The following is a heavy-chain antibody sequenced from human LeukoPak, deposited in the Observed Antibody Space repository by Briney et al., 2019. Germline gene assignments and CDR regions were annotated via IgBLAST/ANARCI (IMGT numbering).Heavy chain of an antibody. CDR2: IYYSGST. V-gene: IGHV4-39*07. J-gene: IGHJ6*03. CDR1: GFTFSSYS. D-gene: IGHD1-26*01. CDR3: ARDLGGSSGSYYGYYYYYYMDV. Sequence: PGGSLRLSCAASGFTFSSYSMSWVRQPPGKGLEWIGSIYYSGSTYYNPSLKSRVTISVDTSKNQFSLKLSSVTAADTAVYYCARDLGGSSGSYYGYYYYYYMDVWGKGTTVTVSS.